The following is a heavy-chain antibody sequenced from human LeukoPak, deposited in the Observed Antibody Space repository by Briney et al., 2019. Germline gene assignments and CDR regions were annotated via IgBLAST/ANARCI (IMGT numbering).Heavy chain of an antibody. CDR2: IYYSGST. CDR3: ARVLRIAADFDY. J-gene: IGHJ4*02. CDR1: GGSVSSGSYY. V-gene: IGHV4-61*01. Sequence: SETLSLTCTVSGGSVSSGSYYWSWIRQPPGKGLEWIGYIYYSGSTNYNPSLKSRVTISVDTSKNQFSLKLSSVTAADTAVYYCARVLRIAADFDYWGQGALVTVSS. D-gene: IGHD6-13*01.